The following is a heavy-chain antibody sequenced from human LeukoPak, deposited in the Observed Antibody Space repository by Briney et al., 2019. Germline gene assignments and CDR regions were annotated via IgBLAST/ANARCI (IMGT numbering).Heavy chain of an antibody. CDR3: ARGQWGDYVPDY. CDR1: GFTFSSYS. J-gene: IGHJ4*02. D-gene: IGHD4-17*01. V-gene: IGHV3-21*01. CDR2: ISSSSSYI. Sequence: PGGSLRLSCAASGFTFSSYSMNWVRQAPGKGLEWVSSISSSSSYIYYADSVKGRFTISRDNAKNSLYLQMNSLRAEDTAVYYCARGQWGDYVPDYWGQGTLVTVSS.